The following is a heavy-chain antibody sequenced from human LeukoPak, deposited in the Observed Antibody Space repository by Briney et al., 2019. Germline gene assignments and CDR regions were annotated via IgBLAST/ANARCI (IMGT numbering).Heavy chain of an antibody. CDR1: GGSISSSY. V-gene: IGHV4-59*01. D-gene: IGHD1-14*01. Sequence: SETLSLTCTVSGGSISSSYCSWIRQPTGKGLEWIGFISHSGSTNYNPSLRSRVTISEDTSKNQFSLRLSSVTAADTAVYHCARVVSRAFSPQVRYYFDYWGQGILVTVSS. J-gene: IGHJ4*02. CDR2: ISHSGST. CDR3: ARVVSRAFSPQVRYYFDY.